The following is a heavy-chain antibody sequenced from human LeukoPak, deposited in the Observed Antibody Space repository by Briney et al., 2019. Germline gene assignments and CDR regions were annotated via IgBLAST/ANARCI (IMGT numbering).Heavy chain of an antibody. J-gene: IGHJ5*02. CDR2: IIPIFGTA. D-gene: IGHD3-3*01. CDR1: GGTFSSYA. CDR3: ARGRRITIFGVVMRNWFDP. Sequence: ASVKVSCKASGGTFSSYAISWVRQAPGQGLEWMGGIIPIFGTANYAQKFQGRVTITADESTSTAYMELSRLRSDDTAVYYCARGRRITIFGVVMRNWFDPWGQGTLVTVSS. V-gene: IGHV1-69*01.